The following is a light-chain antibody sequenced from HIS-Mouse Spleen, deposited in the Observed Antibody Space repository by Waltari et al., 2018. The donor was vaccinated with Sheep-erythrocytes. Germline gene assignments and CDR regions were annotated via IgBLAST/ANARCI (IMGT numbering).Light chain of an antibody. V-gene: IGKV3-20*01. Sequence: EIVLTQSLGTLSLCPGERATLSSRASRSVRSSYVAWYQLKPDQAPRLLIYGASSRATGIPARFSGSGSGTDFTLTISRLEPEDFAVYYCQQYGSSPWTFGQGTKVEIK. CDR2: GAS. J-gene: IGKJ1*01. CDR3: QQYGSSPWT. CDR1: RSVRSSY.